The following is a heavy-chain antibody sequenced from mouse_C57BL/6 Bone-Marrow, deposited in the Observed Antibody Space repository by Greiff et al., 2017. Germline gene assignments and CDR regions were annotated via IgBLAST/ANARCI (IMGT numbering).Heavy chain of an antibody. CDR2: IYPGDGDT. V-gene: IGHV1-82*01. J-gene: IGHJ2*01. D-gene: IGHD4-1*01. CDR1: GYAFSSSW. Sequence: VKLVESGPELVQPGASVKISCKASGYAFSSSWMNWVKQRPGKGLEWIGRIYPGDGDTNYNGKFKGKATLTADKSSSTAYMQLSSLTSEDSAVYFCARTGTGYFDYGGQGTTLTVSS. CDR3: ARTGTGYFDY.